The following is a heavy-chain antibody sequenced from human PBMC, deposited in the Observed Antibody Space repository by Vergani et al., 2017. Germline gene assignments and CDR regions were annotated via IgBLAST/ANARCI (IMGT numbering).Heavy chain of an antibody. CDR1: GFTFSSYA. V-gene: IGHV3-23*01. Sequence: EVQLLESGGGLVQPGGSLRLSCAASGFTFSSYAMSWVRQAPGKGLEWVSAISCSGGSTYYADSVKGRFTISRDNSKTTLYLQMNSLRSEDTAVYYCAKTQNDYVWGSYRYSPAFDYWGQGTLVTVSS. D-gene: IGHD3-16*02. J-gene: IGHJ4*02. CDR2: ISCSGGST. CDR3: AKTQNDYVWGSYRYSPAFDY.